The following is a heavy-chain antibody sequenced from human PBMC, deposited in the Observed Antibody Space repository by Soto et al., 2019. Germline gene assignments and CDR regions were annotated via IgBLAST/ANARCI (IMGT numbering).Heavy chain of an antibody. CDR1: GVTFSSET. D-gene: IGHD3-10*01. J-gene: IGHJ4*02. V-gene: IGHV1-69*01. CDR2: IIPLFGTA. Sequence: QVQLVQSGADVKKPGSSVKVSCQASGVTFSSETLGWVRQAPGQWLEWVGGIIPLFGTASYAQKFQGRVTITADESTRTVYMELSSLRSDDTAVYFCATELGENPASPFDAWGQGTLVTVSS. CDR3: ATELGENPASPFDA.